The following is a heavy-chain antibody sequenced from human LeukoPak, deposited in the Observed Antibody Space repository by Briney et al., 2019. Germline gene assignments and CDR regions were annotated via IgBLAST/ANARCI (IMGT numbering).Heavy chain of an antibody. CDR3: ARGQSGTWTFDY. Sequence: GGSLRLSCAASGFTVSSNYISWVRQAPGKGLEWVSLIYTSGSTYYADSVKGRFTISRDNSKNTVYLQMNGLRAEDTAVYYCARGQSGTWTFDYWGQGTLVTVSS. J-gene: IGHJ4*02. CDR2: IYTSGST. V-gene: IGHV3-66*03. CDR1: GFTVSSNY. D-gene: IGHD1-26*01.